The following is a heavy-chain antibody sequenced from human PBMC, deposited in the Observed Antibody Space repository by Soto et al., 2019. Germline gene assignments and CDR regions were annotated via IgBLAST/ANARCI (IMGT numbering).Heavy chain of an antibody. Sequence: GGSLRLSCAASGFTFSSYWMSWVRQAPGKGLEWVANIKQDGSEKYYVDSVKGRFTISRDNAKNSLYLQMNSLRAEDTAVYYCAREVRGYSYAKYSSSWYVYYFDYWGQGTLVTVSS. V-gene: IGHV3-7*05. J-gene: IGHJ4*02. CDR1: GFTFSSYW. CDR3: AREVRGYSYAKYSSSWYVYYFDY. CDR2: IKQDGSEK. D-gene: IGHD6-13*01.